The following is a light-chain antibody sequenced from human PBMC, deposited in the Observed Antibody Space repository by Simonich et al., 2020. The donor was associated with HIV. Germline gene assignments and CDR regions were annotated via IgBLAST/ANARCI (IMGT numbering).Light chain of an antibody. V-gene: IGKV3-15*01. CDR2: GAS. Sequence: EIVMTQSPATLSVSPGERATPSCRASQTISSNLAWYQQKPGQAPRLLIFGASTRATGIPARFSGSGSGTEFTLTISSMQSEDFAVYYCQQYNNGPPITFGQGTRLEIK. J-gene: IGKJ5*01. CDR3: QQYNNGPPIT. CDR1: QTISSN.